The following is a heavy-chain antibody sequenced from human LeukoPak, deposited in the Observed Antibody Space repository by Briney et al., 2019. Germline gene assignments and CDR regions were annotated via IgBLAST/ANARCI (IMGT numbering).Heavy chain of an antibody. J-gene: IGHJ6*03. CDR3: ARERRDSSGYYYYYYMDV. V-gene: IGHV1-18*01. Sequence: ASVKVSCKASGYTFTIYGISWGRQAPGQGLEWMGWISAYNGNTNYAQKLQGRVTMTTDTSTRTAYMELRSLRSDDTAVYYCARERRDSSGYYYYYYMDVWGKGTTVTVSS. CDR2: ISAYNGNT. CDR1: GYTFTIYG. D-gene: IGHD3-22*01.